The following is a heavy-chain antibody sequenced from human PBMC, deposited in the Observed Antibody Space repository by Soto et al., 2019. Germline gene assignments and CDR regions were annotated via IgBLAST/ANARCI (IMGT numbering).Heavy chain of an antibody. J-gene: IGHJ4*02. V-gene: IGHV1-18*01. CDR3: AGGGGRGPVRVVAADY. CDR2: ISAYNGNT. D-gene: IGHD2-15*01. Sequence: QVQLVQSGAEVKKPGASVKVSCKASGYTFTSYGISWVRQAPGQGLEWMGWISAYNGNTNYAQKLQGRVTMTTDTSTSTAYRERRGLRSDDTAVYYCAGGGGRGPVRVVAADYWGQGTLVTVSS. CDR1: GYTFTSYG.